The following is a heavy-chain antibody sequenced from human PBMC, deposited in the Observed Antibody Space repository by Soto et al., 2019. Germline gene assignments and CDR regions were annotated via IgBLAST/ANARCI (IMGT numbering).Heavy chain of an antibody. CDR2: INAGNGNT. CDR1: GYTFTSYA. Sequence: ASVKVSGKASGYTFTSYAMHWVRQAPGQRLEWMGWINAGNGNTKYSQKFQGRVTITRDTSASTAYMELSSLRSEDTAVYYCARTKAIGSDYYYYGMDVWGQGTTVTVSS. CDR3: ARTKAIGSDYYYYGMDV. J-gene: IGHJ6*02. V-gene: IGHV1-3*01.